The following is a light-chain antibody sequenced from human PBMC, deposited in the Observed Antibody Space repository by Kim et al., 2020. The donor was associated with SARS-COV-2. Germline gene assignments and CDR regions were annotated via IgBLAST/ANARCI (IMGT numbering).Light chain of an antibody. J-gene: IGKJ2*02. V-gene: IGKV3-11*01. CDR3: QQRSNRPSCT. CDR2: DAS. Sequence: DIVLTQSPATLSLSPGERATLSCRASQSVSSYLAWYQQKPGQAPRLLIYDASNRATGIPARFSGSGSGTDFTLTISCLEPEEFAVYYCQQRSNRPSCTFGQGTKLEI. CDR1: QSVSSY.